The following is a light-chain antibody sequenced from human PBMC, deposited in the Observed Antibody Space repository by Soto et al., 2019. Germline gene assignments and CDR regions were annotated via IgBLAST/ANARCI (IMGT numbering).Light chain of an antibody. CDR3: AAWDDSLSDDV. J-gene: IGLJ1*01. CDR2: YDN. V-gene: IGLV1-44*01. Sequence: QSVLTQPPSASGTPGQRVTISCSGSNSNIGSNTVNWYQQLPGTAPKLLIYYDNLRPSGVPDRISGSKSGTSASLAISGLRSEDEADYYCAAWDDSLSDDVFGTGTKLTVL. CDR1: NSNIGSNT.